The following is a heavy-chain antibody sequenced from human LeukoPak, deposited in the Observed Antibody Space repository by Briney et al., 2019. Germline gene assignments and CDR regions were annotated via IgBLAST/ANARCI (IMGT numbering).Heavy chain of an antibody. CDR3: ATSIAAAGTKIYYFDY. J-gene: IGHJ4*02. Sequence: ASVNVSFKASGYTFTSYGISWVRQAPGQGLEWMGWISAYKDNKKYAQKHQGRVTMPTDTSTNKAYIELKRLRSDDTAVDSCATSIAAAGTKIYYFDYWGQGTLVTVSS. CDR1: GYTFTSYG. CDR2: ISAYKDNK. V-gene: IGHV1-18*01. D-gene: IGHD6-13*01.